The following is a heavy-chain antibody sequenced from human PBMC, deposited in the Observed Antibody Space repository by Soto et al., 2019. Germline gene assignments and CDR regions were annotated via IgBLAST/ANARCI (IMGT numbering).Heavy chain of an antibody. D-gene: IGHD4-17*01. CDR1: GYTFTGYY. CDR2: INPNSGGT. Sequence: QAQLVQSGAEVKKPGASLKVSCKASGYTFTGYYMHWVRQAPGQGLEWMGWINPNSGGTNYAQKFQGRVTMTRDTSISTAYMELSRLRSDDTAVYYCALPLGYGDYGSFDYWGQGTLVTVSS. CDR3: ALPLGYGDYGSFDY. V-gene: IGHV1-2*02. J-gene: IGHJ4*02.